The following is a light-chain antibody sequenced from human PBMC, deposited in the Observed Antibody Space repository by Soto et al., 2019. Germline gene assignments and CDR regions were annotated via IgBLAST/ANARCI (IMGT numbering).Light chain of an antibody. Sequence: QSVLTQPPSVSGAPGQRVTISCTGSSSNIGTGYDVHWYQQLPGTAPKLLIYHNSNRPSGVPHRFSGSKSGTSASLAITGLQAEDEADYYCQSYDSRLSGSRVFGTGTKLTVL. V-gene: IGLV1-40*01. J-gene: IGLJ1*01. CDR2: HNS. CDR3: QSYDSRLSGSRV. CDR1: SSNIGTGYD.